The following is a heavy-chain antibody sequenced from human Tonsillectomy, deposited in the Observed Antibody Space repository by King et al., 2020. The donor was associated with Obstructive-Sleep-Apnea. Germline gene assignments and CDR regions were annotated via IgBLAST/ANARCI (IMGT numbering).Heavy chain of an antibody. J-gene: IGHJ6*02. V-gene: IGHV3-43D*03. Sequence: DVQLVQSGGVVIQPGGSLRLSCAASGFTFEDYAMHWVRQAPGKGREWVSLSWDGGSLYYADSVKGRFTISRDNSKNSLYLQMNSLRVEDTALYYCAKDINYGSGSYPLGVGYGMDVWGQGTTVTVSS. CDR3: AKDINYGSGSYPLGVGYGMDV. CDR1: GFTFEDYA. CDR2: SWDGGSL. D-gene: IGHD3-10*01.